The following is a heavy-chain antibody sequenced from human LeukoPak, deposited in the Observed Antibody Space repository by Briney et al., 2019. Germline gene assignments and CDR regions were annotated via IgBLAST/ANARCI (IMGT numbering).Heavy chain of an antibody. V-gene: IGHV3-21*01. J-gene: IGHJ6*02. Sequence: GGSLRLSCAASGFTFSSYSMNRVRQAPGKGLEWVSSISSSSSYIYYADSVKGRFTISRDNAKNSLYLQMNSLRAEDTAVYYCARDLGLTRGWYFRYYYYYYGMDVWGQGTTVTVSS. D-gene: IGHD6-19*01. CDR1: GFTFSSYS. CDR3: ARDLGLTRGWYFRYYYYYYGMDV. CDR2: ISSSSSYI.